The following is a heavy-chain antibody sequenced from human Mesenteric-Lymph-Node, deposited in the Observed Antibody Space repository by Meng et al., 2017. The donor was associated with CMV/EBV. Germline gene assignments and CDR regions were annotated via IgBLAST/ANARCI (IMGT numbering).Heavy chain of an antibody. D-gene: IGHD3-3*01. V-gene: IGHV3-20*04. CDR2: ITWNGGST. CDR3: ARACDFWSGYSGIDP. CDR1: GFTFDDYG. J-gene: IGHJ5*02. Sequence: GESLKISCAASGFTFDDYGMSWVRQAPGKGLEWVSGITWNGGSTTYADSVKGRFTISRDNAKNSLYLQMNSLRAEDTAVYYCARACDFWSGYSGIDPWGQGTLVTVSS.